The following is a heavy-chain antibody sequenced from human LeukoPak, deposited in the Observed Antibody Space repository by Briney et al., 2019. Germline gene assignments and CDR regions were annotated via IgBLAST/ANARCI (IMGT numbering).Heavy chain of an antibody. CDR3: AGGRITIFGVVPRHYYYYMDV. V-gene: IGHV4-4*07. CDR1: GGSTSSYY. J-gene: IGHJ6*03. D-gene: IGHD3-3*01. CDR2: IYTSGST. Sequence: SETLSLTCTVSGGSTSSYYWSWVRQPAGKGLEWIGRIYTSGSTNHNPSLKSRVTISVDKSKNQFSLKLSSVTAADTAVYYCAGGRITIFGVVPRHYYYYMDVWGKGTTVTVSS.